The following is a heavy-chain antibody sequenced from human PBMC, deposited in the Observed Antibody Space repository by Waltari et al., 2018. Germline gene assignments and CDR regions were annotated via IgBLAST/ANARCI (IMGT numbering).Heavy chain of an antibody. CDR1: GSSISSCDYY. V-gene: IGHV4-30-4*08. CDR2: IYDRGST. D-gene: IGHD4-4*01. J-gene: IGHJ4*02. Sequence: QLQLQESGPGLVKPSQTLSLTCTVSGSSISSCDYYWSWIRQPPWKGMEWIGYIYDRGSTYYNPSHKSRVTISVDTSKNQFSLKLSSVTAADTAVYDGASTTVTRRVDYWGQGTRVTVSS. CDR3: ASTTVTRRVDY.